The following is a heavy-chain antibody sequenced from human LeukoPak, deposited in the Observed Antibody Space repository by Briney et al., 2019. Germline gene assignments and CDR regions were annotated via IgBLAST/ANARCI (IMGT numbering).Heavy chain of an antibody. CDR3: AAGPVAGTGHYDMDV. CDR2: IVVGSGNT. J-gene: IGHJ6*02. V-gene: IGHV1-58*02. D-gene: IGHD6-19*01. CDR1: GFTFTSSA. Sequence: SVKVSCKASGFTFTSSAMQWVRQARGQRLEWIGWIVVGSGNTNYAQKFQERVTITRDMSTSTAYMELSSLRSEDTAVYYCAAGPVAGTGHYDMDVWGQGTTVTVSS.